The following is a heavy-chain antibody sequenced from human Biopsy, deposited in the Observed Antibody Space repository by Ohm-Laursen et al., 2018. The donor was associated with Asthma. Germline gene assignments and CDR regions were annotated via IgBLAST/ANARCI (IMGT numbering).Heavy chain of an antibody. D-gene: IGHD6-19*01. CDR3: ARASVAASSNWFDP. CDR2: IHYSGST. V-gene: IGHV4-30-4*01. CDR1: GASIKTDDHY. Sequence: SETLSLTCTVSGASIKTDDHYWSWLRQPPGKGLEWFGFIHYSGSTSYNPSLKGGVTISVDTSKNQFSLKLRSVTAADTAVYYCARASVAASSNWFDPWGQGTLVTVSS. J-gene: IGHJ5*02.